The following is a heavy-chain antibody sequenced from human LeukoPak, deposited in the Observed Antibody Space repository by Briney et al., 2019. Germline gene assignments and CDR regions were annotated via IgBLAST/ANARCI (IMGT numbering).Heavy chain of an antibody. Sequence: AESLKISCKGSRYSFTSYWIGWVRQMPGKSLEWMGIIYPGDSDTRYSPSFQGQVTISADKSISTAYLQWSSLKASDTAMYYCASLGRNDAGAFDIWGQGTMVTVSS. CDR1: RYSFTSYW. CDR3: ASLGRNDAGAFDI. CDR2: IYPGDSDT. D-gene: IGHD1-1*01. V-gene: IGHV5-51*01. J-gene: IGHJ3*02.